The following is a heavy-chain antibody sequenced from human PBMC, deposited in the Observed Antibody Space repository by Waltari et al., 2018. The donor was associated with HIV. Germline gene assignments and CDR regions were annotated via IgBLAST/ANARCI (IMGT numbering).Heavy chain of an antibody. CDR3: ARAYEIGVREMTTVTVSDY. CDR2: ISSSGSTI. V-gene: IGHV3-48*03. J-gene: IGHJ4*02. D-gene: IGHD4-17*01. CDR1: GFTFSSYE. Sequence: EVQLVESGGGLVQPGGSLRLSCAASGFTFSSYEMNWVRQAPGKGLEWVSYISSSGSTIYYADSVKGRFTISRDNAKNSLYLQMNSLRAEDTAVYYCARAYEIGVREMTTVTVSDYWGQGTLVTVSS.